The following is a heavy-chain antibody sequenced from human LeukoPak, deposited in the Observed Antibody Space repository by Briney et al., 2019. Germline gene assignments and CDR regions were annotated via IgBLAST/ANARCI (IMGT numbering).Heavy chain of an antibody. J-gene: IGHJ4*02. CDR1: GFTFSSYE. Sequence: GGSLRLSCAASGFTFSSYEMNWVRQAPGKGLEWVSYISSSGSTIYYADSVKGRFTFSRYNSKNTLYFQMNSVKARATAVYYCARSPPSGAYYYGSGSYFDYWGQGTLVTVSS. D-gene: IGHD3-10*01. CDR2: ISSSGSTI. CDR3: ARSPPSGAYYYGSGSYFDY. V-gene: IGHV3-48*03.